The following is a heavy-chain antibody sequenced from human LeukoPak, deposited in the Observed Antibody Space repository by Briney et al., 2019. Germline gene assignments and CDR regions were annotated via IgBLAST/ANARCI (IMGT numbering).Heavy chain of an antibody. CDR2: IIPIFGTP. Sequence: SVKVSCKASGGTFSSYAISWVRQAPGQGLEWMGGIIPIFGTPNYAQKFQGRVTIIADESTSTAYMELSSLISDDTAVYYCARVDTVNYYYYMDVWGKGTPVTVSS. V-gene: IGHV1-69*13. J-gene: IGHJ6*03. CDR1: GGTFSSYA. D-gene: IGHD5-18*01. CDR3: ARVDTVNYYYYMDV.